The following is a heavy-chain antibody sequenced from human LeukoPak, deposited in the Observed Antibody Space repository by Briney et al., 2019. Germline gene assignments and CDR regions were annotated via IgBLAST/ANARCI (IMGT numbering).Heavy chain of an antibody. D-gene: IGHD6-19*01. CDR3: ARSSACSTGSMEY. Sequence: ASVKVSCKASGYTFTSYSIHWVRQAPEQGLEWMGIISASGGSTSYAQKSQGRVTMTRDTSTSTVSMELSSLKSEDTAVYYCARSSACSTGSMEYWGQGTLVTVSS. CDR2: ISASGGST. V-gene: IGHV1-46*01. CDR1: GYTFTSYS. J-gene: IGHJ4*02.